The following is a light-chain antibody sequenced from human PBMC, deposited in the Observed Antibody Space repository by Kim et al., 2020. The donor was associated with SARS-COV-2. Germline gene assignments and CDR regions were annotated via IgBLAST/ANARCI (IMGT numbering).Light chain of an antibody. J-gene: IGLJ3*02. Sequence: QAVVTQPSSLSASPGASASLTCTLRSGINVGTYRIYWYQQKPGSPPQYLLRYKSDSDKQQGSGVPSRFSGSKDASANAGILLISGLQSEDEADYYCMIWHSSAWVFGGATQLTVL. CDR2: YKSDSDK. CDR3: MIWHSSAWV. CDR1: SGINVGTYR. V-gene: IGLV5-45*03.